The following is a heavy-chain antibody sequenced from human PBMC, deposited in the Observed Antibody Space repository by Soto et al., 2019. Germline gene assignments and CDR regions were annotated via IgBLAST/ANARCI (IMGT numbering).Heavy chain of an antibody. CDR1: GYTFTGYY. Sequence: ASVKVSCKASGYTFTGYYMHWVRQAPGQGLEWMGWINPNSGGTNYAQKFQGWVTMTRDTSISTAYMELSRLRSDDTAVYYCARDALAVAGTIYFPYGMDVWGQGTTVTVSS. D-gene: IGHD6-19*01. CDR3: ARDALAVAGTIYFPYGMDV. J-gene: IGHJ6*02. CDR2: INPNSGGT. V-gene: IGHV1-2*04.